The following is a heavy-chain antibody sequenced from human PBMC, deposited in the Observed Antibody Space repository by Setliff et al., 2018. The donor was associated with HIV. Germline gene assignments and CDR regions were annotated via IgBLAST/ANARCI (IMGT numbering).Heavy chain of an antibody. Sequence: PSETLSLTCTVSGGSISGDYYWSWIRQPPGKGLEWIGYIYYSGGTPSLKSRVTISVDTSKNQFSLKLSSVTAADTAVYYCARGSYHGSGSYPMDYWGQGTLVTVSS. CDR3: ARGSYHGSGSYPMDY. CDR2: IYYSGGT. CDR1: GGSISGDYY. J-gene: IGHJ4*02. V-gene: IGHV4-30-4*08. D-gene: IGHD3-10*01.